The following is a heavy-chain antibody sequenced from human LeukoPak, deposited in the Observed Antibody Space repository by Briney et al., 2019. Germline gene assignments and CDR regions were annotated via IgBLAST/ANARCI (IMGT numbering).Heavy chain of an antibody. CDR3: AKDRQSLEHLFDY. J-gene: IGHJ4*02. Sequence: GGSLRLSCAASGFTFSSFAMSWVRQAPGKGLGWVSGSGTGGTTYYADFVKGRFTISRDNSKNTLYLQMNSLRDEDTAVYYCAKDRQSLEHLFDYWGQGSLVAVSP. V-gene: IGHV3-23*01. CDR2: SGTGGTT. D-gene: IGHD3-3*01. CDR1: GFTFSSFA.